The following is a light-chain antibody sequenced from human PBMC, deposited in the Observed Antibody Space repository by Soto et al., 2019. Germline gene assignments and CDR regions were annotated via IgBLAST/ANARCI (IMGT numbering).Light chain of an antibody. CDR2: DVT. Sequence: QSVLTQPASVSGSPGQSITVSCTGTSSDVGGYDHVSWYQHHPGTAPRLLIYDVTYRPSGVSDRFSASKSGNTASLTISWLQAEDEADYYCSSYSSKTTLVVFGTGTKLTVL. CDR3: SSYSSKTTLVV. V-gene: IGLV2-14*03. CDR1: SSDVGGYDH. J-gene: IGLJ1*01.